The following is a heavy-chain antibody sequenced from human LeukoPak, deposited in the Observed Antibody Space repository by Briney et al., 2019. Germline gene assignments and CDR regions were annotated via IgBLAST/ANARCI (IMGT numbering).Heavy chain of an antibody. V-gene: IGHV4-4*02. Sequence: SETLSLTCAVSGGSISSSNWWSWVRQPPGKGLEWIGEIYHSGSTNYNPSLKSRVTISVDKSKNQFSLKLSSVTAADTAVYYCARDMLWLGQTYGMDVWGQGTTVTVSS. D-gene: IGHD5-12*01. CDR1: GGSISSSNW. CDR2: IYHSGST. CDR3: ARDMLWLGQTYGMDV. J-gene: IGHJ6*02.